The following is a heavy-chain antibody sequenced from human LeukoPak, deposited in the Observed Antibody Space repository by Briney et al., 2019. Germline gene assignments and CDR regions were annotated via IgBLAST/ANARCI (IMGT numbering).Heavy chain of an antibody. V-gene: IGHV1-18*01. Sequence: ASVKVSCKASGYPFTSYGITWVRQAPGQGLEWMGWISAYNGHTNYAQNLQGRVTMTTDTSTATAYMELRSLRSDDTAVYYCASQRYRSTQWLVDPTDYWGQGTLVSISS. CDR2: ISAYNGHT. CDR3: ASQRYRSTQWLVDPTDY. J-gene: IGHJ4*02. CDR1: GYPFTSYG. D-gene: IGHD6-19*01.